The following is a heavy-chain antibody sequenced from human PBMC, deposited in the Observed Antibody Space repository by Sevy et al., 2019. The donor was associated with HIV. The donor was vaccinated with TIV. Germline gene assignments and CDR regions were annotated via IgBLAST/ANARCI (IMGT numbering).Heavy chain of an antibody. CDR1: GFIFNDYA. V-gene: IGHV3-30*10. Sequence: GGCLRLSCAASGFIFNDYAMHWVRQAPGKGLEWVAVISDDGNNKYYTDSVEGRFTISRDNSKDTLYLQMNSLRAVDTAIYYCARAGTPYRNIRYCSDDNGYYNWFDPWGQGTPVTVSS. CDR2: ISDDGNNK. J-gene: IGHJ5*02. D-gene: IGHD2-15*01. CDR3: ARAGTPYRNIRYCSDDNGYYNWFDP.